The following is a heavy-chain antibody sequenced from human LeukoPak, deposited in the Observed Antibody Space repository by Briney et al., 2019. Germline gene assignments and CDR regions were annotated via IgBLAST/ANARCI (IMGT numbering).Heavy chain of an antibody. J-gene: IGHJ6*02. Sequence: GGSLRLSCAASGFTFSSYAMSWVRQAPGKGLEWVSAISGSGGSTYYADSVKGRFTISRDNSKNTLYLQMNSLRAEDTAVYYCAREYSSGSYYYYGMDVWGQGTTVTVSS. CDR1: GFTFSSYA. CDR2: ISGSGGST. V-gene: IGHV3-23*01. D-gene: IGHD6-19*01. CDR3: AREYSSGSYYYYGMDV.